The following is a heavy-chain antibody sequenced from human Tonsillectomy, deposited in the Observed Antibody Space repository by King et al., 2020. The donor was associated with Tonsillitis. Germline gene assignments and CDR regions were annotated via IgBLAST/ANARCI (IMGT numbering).Heavy chain of an antibody. CDR3: ARDRLLIPTYCMDV. J-gene: IGHJ6*03. V-gene: IGHV3-48*01. CDR2: ISSSSSTI. Sequence: VQLVESGGGLVQPGGSLRLSCAASGFTFSSYSMNWVRQAPGKGLEWVSYISSSSSTIYYADSVKGRFTISRDNAKNSLYLQMNSLRAEDTAVYYCARDRLLIPTYCMDVWGKGTTVTVSS. D-gene: IGHD3-16*01. CDR1: GFTFSSYS.